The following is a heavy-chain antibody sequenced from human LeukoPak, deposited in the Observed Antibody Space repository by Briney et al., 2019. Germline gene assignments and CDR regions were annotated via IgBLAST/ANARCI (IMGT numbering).Heavy chain of an antibody. Sequence: GASVKVSCKASGYTFTNYGISWVRQAPGQGLEWMGWINAYNGNTNYAQKLQGRVTMTTDTSTSTAYMELKSLRSDDTAVYYCAREHRWLQSLYYFDYWGQGTLVTVSS. CDR2: INAYNGNT. V-gene: IGHV1-18*01. CDR1: GYTFTNYG. J-gene: IGHJ4*02. CDR3: AREHRWLQSLYYFDY. D-gene: IGHD5-24*01.